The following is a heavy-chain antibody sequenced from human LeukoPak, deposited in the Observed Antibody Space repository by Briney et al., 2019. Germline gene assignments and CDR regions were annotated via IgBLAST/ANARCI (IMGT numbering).Heavy chain of an antibody. CDR1: GYIFTSYY. CDR2: INPTGGSR. J-gene: IGHJ4*02. D-gene: IGHD3-3*01. Sequence: ASVKVSCKASGYIFTSYYIQWVRQAPGQGLEWMGLINPTGGSRTYAEKFRTRVTMTRDMSTSTVYMELSSLRSEDTAVCYCARGFFLREIDYWGQGTLVTVSS. CDR3: ARGFFLREIDY. V-gene: IGHV1-46*01.